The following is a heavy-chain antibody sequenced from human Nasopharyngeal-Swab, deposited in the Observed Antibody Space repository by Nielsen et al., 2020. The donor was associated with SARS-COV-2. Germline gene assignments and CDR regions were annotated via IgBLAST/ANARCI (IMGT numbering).Heavy chain of an antibody. J-gene: IGHJ6*03. V-gene: IGHV6-1*01. D-gene: IGHD4-17*01. Sequence: TLSLTCAISGDSVSSSSAAWNWIRQSPSRGLEWLGRTYYRSKWYNDYAVSVKSRIIINPDTSKNQFSLHLNSVTPEDTAVYYCARARGAYGDYYYYYYTDVWGKGTTVTVSS. CDR3: ARARGAYGDYYYYYYTDV. CDR1: GDSVSSSSAA. CDR2: TYYRSKWYN.